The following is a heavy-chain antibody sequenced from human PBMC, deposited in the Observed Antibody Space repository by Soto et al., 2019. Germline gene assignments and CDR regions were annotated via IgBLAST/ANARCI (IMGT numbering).Heavy chain of an antibody. CDR3: ARRGRVAAAGYFAP. Sequence: SETLSLTCAVSGGSFSGNYWTLVRQPPGKGLEWIAEIYYSGSNNYNPSLKNRVTISVDTAKNQFSLSLASVTAADTAVYYCARRGRVAAAGYFAPWGPGTLVTVSS. D-gene: IGHD6-13*01. V-gene: IGHV4-34*01. CDR1: GGSFSGNY. CDR2: IYYSGSN. J-gene: IGHJ5*02.